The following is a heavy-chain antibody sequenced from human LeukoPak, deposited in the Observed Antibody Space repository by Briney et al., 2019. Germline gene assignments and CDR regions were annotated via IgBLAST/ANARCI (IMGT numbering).Heavy chain of an antibody. J-gene: IGHJ4*02. V-gene: IGHV5-51*01. Sequence: GESLKISCKGSGYSLTSYWIGWVRQMPGKGLEWMGIIYPGDSDTRYSPSFQGQVTISADKSISTAYLQWSSLKASDTAMYYCARHLSPYSYGIKIDYWGQGTLVTVSS. CDR1: GYSLTSYW. CDR3: ARHLSPYSYGIKIDY. D-gene: IGHD5-18*01. CDR2: IYPGDSDT.